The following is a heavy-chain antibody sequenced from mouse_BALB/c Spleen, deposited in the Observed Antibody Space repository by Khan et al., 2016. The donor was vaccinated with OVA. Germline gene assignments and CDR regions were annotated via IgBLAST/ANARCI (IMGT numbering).Heavy chain of an antibody. Sequence: VQLQQSGAEAVKPGASVKLSCTASGFNIKDTYMHWVKQRPEQGLEWIGRIDPAIGNTKYDPKLQGKATITADTSSNTAYLQLSSLTSEDTAVYYCVSPYWFVDWGQGTLVTVSA. CDR2: IDPAIGNT. CDR3: VSPYWFVD. J-gene: IGHJ3*01. CDR1: GFNIKDTY. V-gene: IGHV14-3*02.